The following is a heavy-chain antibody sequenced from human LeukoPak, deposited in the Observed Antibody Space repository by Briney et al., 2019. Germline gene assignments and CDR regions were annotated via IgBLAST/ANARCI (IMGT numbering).Heavy chain of an antibody. J-gene: IGHJ5*02. CDR1: GASISSYY. Sequence: ASETLSLTCTVSGASISSYYWSWIRQAPGKGLEWIGYIYYSGSTNYNPSLKSRVTISVDTSKNQFSLKLSSVTAADTAVYYCARAREQQLVRVYVTNWFDPWGQGTLVTVSS. CDR2: IYYSGST. D-gene: IGHD6-13*01. CDR3: ARAREQQLVRVYVTNWFDP. V-gene: IGHV4-59*12.